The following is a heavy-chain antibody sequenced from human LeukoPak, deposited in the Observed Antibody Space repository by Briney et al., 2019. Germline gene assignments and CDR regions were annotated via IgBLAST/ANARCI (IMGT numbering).Heavy chain of an antibody. J-gene: IGHJ4*02. V-gene: IGHV3-23*01. CDR3: AKDRMIVVVTNFDY. CDR2: ISGSGGST. D-gene: IGHD3-22*01. CDR1: GFTFSSYS. Sequence: GGSLRLSCAASGFTFSSYSMNWVRQAPGKGLEWVSAISGSGGSTYYADSVKGRFTISGDNSKNTLYLQMNSLRAEDTAVYYCAKDRMIVVVTNFDYWGQGTLVTVSS.